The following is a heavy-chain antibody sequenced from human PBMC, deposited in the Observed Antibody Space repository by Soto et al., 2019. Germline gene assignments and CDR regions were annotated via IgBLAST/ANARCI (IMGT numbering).Heavy chain of an antibody. Sequence: EVQLVQSGAEVKKPGESLRISCKGSGYSFTSYWISWVRQMPGKGLEWMGRIDPSDSYTNYSPSFQGHVTISAVKSIITAYLQWSRLKASDTAMYYCARQLIVGATEGDANYGMDVWGQGTTVTVSS. CDR3: ARQLIVGATEGDANYGMDV. V-gene: IGHV5-10-1*03. D-gene: IGHD1-26*01. J-gene: IGHJ6*02. CDR2: IDPSDSYT. CDR1: GYSFTSYW.